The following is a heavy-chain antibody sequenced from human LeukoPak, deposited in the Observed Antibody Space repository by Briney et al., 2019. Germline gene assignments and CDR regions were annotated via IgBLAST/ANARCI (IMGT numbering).Heavy chain of an antibody. V-gene: IGHV1-2*02. CDR3: ARDQGGYYSSSWVFDY. CDR2: INPNSGGT. Sequence: GASVKVSCQASGYTFTGYYMHWVRQAPGQGLEWVGWINPNSGGTNFAQNFQGRVTMTRDTSISTAYMELSRLRSDDTAVYYCARDQGGYYSSSWVFDYWGQGTLVTVSS. CDR1: GYTFTGYY. D-gene: IGHD6-13*01. J-gene: IGHJ4*02.